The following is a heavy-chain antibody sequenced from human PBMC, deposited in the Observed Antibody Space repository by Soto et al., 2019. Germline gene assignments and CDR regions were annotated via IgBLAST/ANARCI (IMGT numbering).Heavy chain of an antibody. CDR1: GYSFTSYW. Sequence: GESLKISCKGSGYSFTSYWIGWVRQMPGKGLEWMGIIYPGDSDTRYSPSFQGQVTISADKSISTAYLQWSSLKASDTAMYYCAREVDTAMVPYYYYGMDVWDQGTTVTVSS. CDR3: AREVDTAMVPYYYYGMDV. CDR2: IYPGDSDT. D-gene: IGHD5-18*01. V-gene: IGHV5-51*01. J-gene: IGHJ6*02.